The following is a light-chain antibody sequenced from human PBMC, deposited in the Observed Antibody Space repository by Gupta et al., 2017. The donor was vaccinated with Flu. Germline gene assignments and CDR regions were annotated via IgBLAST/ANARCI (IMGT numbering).Light chain of an antibody. CDR3: CSYARFFWV. Sequence: QSALTQAASVSGSPGQSITISCTGASNDVGSYNPVSWYQQYPGKAPKLIIFEGSKRPSGVSNRFSGSKSGNTASLTISGLQPEDEANYYCCSYARFFWVFGGGTKLTVL. CDR1: SNDVGSYNP. J-gene: IGLJ3*02. V-gene: IGLV2-23*01. CDR2: EGS.